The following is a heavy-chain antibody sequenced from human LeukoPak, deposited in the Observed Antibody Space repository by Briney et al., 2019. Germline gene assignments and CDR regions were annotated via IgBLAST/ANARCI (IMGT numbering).Heavy chain of an antibody. CDR3: ARGFRGDNFDY. CDR1: GGSFSGYY. Sequence: SETLSLTCAVYGGSFSGYYWSWIRQPPGKGLEWIGTMYHSGSTNYNPPLKSRVTISVDTSKNQFSLKLSSVTAADTAVYFCARGFRGDNFDYWGQGTLVTVSS. J-gene: IGHJ4*02. CDR2: MYHSGST. V-gene: IGHV4-34*01. D-gene: IGHD7-27*01.